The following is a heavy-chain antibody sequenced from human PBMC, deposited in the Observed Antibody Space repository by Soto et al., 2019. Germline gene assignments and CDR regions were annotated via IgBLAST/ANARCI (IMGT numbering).Heavy chain of an antibody. Sequence: SETLSLTCTVSGGSVSSGRYYWSWIRQPPGKGLEWIGYIYYSGSTKYNPSLTSRVTISVDTSKNQFSLKLRFVTAADTAVYYCAREAAETVGDGYWCDPWGQGTLVTVSS. CDR1: GGSVSSGRYY. CDR3: AREAAETVGDGYWCDP. CDR2: IYYSGST. D-gene: IGHD6-13*01. J-gene: IGHJ5*02. V-gene: IGHV4-61*01.